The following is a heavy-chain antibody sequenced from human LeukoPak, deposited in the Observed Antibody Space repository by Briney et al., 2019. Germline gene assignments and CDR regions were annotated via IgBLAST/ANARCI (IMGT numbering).Heavy chain of an antibody. J-gene: IGHJ5*02. V-gene: IGHV3-23*01. Sequence: PGGCLRLSCAASGLTISNYAMMWVRQAPGKGLEWDSTLTGDGSTFYAASVRGRFTFFRDDSKSTLFLQMNSLAAEDTAVYYCSKGRASGLVDWFDPWGQGTLVTVSS. CDR2: LTGDGST. CDR1: GLTISNYA. CDR3: SKGRASGLVDWFDP. D-gene: IGHD6-13*01.